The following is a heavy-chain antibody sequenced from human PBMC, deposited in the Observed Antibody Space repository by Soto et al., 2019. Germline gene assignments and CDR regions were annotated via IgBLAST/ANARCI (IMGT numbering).Heavy chain of an antibody. D-gene: IGHD2-15*01. J-gene: IGHJ4*02. CDR1: GGSISSYY. CDR3: ARSLGYCSGGSCVAFDY. Sequence: SETLSLTCTVSGGSISSYYWSWIRQPPGKGLEWIGYIYYSGSTNYNPSLKRRVTISVDTSKNQFSLKLSSVTAADTAVYYCARSLGYCSGGSCVAFDYWGQGTLVTVSS. CDR2: IYYSGST. V-gene: IGHV4-59*01.